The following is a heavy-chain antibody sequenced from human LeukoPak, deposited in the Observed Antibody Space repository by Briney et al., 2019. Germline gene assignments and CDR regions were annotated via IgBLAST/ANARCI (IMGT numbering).Heavy chain of an antibody. J-gene: IGHJ4*02. CDR2: ISAYNGNT. CDR3: ARDDGSDYYDSSGYYY. Sequence: ASVKVSCKASGYTFTSYGISWVRQAPGQGLEWMGWISAYNGNTNYAQKLQGRVTMTTDTSPSTAYMVLRSLRSDDTAVYYCARDDGSDYYDSSGYYYWGQGTLVTVSS. CDR1: GYTFTSYG. V-gene: IGHV1-18*01. D-gene: IGHD3-22*01.